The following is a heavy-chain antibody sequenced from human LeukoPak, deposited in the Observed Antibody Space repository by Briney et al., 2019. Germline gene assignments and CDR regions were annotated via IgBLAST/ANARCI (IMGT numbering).Heavy chain of an antibody. CDR2: ISEAGGTT. V-gene: IGHV3-43*02. J-gene: IGHJ4*02. CDR1: GFTFDGHV. D-gene: IGHD6-13*01. CDR3: AKESGAAADFDY. Sequence: GGSLRLSCAASGFTFDGHVMHWVRQAPGKGLEWVSLISEAGGTTYYADSVKGRFTISRDNSKNFLFLQMNSLRTEDTALYYCAKESGAAADFDYWGQGTLVVVSS.